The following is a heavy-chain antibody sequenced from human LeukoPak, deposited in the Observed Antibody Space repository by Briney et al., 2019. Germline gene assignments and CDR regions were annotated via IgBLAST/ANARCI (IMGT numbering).Heavy chain of an antibody. V-gene: IGHV3-33*01. J-gene: IGHJ6*03. Sequence: GGSLRLSCAASGFTFRNYGMYWVRQAPGKGLEWVAVIWYDGSRKDYADSVKGRFTISRDDSKNTVYLQMNSVTADDTAIYYCGTVPPQYYRNNYMGGWGTGTTVTVSS. D-gene: IGHD2/OR15-2a*01. CDR2: IWYDGSRK. CDR1: GFTFRNYG. CDR3: GTVPPQYYRNNYMGG.